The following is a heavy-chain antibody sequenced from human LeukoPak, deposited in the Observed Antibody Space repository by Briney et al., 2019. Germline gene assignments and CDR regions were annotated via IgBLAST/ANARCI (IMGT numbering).Heavy chain of an antibody. J-gene: IGHJ4*02. CDR1: GYTFINYG. V-gene: IGHV1-18*04. CDR2: ISPYNGDT. D-gene: IGHD1-26*01. CDR3: ARGSGSYYYFDY. Sequence: GSVKVSCKASGYTFINYGISWVRQARGQGLEWMGWISPYNGDTDYAQKVQGRVTMTTDTSTSTAYMELRSLTSDDTAVYYCARGSGSYYYFDYWGQGSLVTVSS.